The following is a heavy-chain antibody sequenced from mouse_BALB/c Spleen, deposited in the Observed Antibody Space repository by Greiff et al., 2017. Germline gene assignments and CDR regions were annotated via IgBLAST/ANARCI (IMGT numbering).Heavy chain of an antibody. CDR3: TRAYYGNYDAMDY. D-gene: IGHD2-10*01. J-gene: IGHJ4*01. CDR1: GYSFTGYY. V-gene: IGHV1S34*01. CDR2: TSCYNGAT. Sequence: LVKTGASVKISCKASGYSFTGYYMHWVKQSHGKSLEWIGYTSCYNGATSYNQKFKGKATFTVDTSSSTAYMQFNSLTPEDSAVYYCTRAYYGNYDAMDYWGQGTSVTVSS.